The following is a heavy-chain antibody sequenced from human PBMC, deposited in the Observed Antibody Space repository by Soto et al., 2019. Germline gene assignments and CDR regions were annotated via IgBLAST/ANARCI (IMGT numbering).Heavy chain of an antibody. CDR2: VYYSGST. V-gene: IGHV4-39*01. D-gene: IGHD3-10*01. CDR1: GGSISSISSY. CDR3: ARQSEYYYASGRAAPLDGMDV. Sequence: PSETLSLTCTVSGGSISSISSYWGWIRQPPGKGLEWIGNVYYSGSTYSNPSLKSRLTISADTSKNQFSLKLSSVTAADTAVYFCARQSEYYYASGRAAPLDGMDVWGQGTTVTVSS. J-gene: IGHJ6*02.